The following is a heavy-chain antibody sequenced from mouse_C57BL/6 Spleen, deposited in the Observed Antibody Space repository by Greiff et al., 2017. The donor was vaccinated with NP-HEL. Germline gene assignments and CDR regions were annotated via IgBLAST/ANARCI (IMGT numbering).Heavy chain of an antibody. D-gene: IGHD1-1*01. CDR1: GYTFTEYT. CDR2: FYPGGGSI. V-gene: IGHV1-62-2*01. CDR3: ARHEASYYGSALFAY. J-gene: IGHJ3*01. Sequence: VQVVESGAELVKPGASVKLSCKASGYTFTEYTIHWVKQRSGQGLEWIGWFYPGGGSIKYNEKFKDKAKLTANKSSSTVYMELSRLTSEDSAVYFCARHEASYYGSALFAYWGQGTLVTVSA.